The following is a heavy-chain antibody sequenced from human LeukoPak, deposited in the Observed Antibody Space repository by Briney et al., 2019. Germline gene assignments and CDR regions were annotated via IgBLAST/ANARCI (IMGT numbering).Heavy chain of an antibody. D-gene: IGHD3-3*01. CDR3: ARHRLEGDTFDI. V-gene: IGHV4-39*01. J-gene: IGHJ3*02. Sequence: SETLSLTCTVSGGSISSSDHYWGWIRQPPGKGLERIGSIYYNGDTYYSPSLKSRVTISVDTSRNQFALKLNSVTAADTAVYFCARHRLEGDTFDIWGQGTKVTVAS. CDR1: GGSISSSDHY. CDR2: IYYNGDT.